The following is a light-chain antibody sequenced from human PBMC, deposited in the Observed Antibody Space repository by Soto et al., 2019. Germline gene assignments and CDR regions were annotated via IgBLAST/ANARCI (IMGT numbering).Light chain of an antibody. V-gene: IGKV3-20*01. Sequence: EIVLTPSPGTLSLSPGERATLSCRASQSVSSSDLAWYQQKPGQSPRLLIYGASSRATGIPDRFSGSGSGTDFTLTISRLEPEDFAVYYCQQYGSSPLWTFGQGTKVEIK. J-gene: IGKJ1*01. CDR1: QSVSSSD. CDR2: GAS. CDR3: QQYGSSPLWT.